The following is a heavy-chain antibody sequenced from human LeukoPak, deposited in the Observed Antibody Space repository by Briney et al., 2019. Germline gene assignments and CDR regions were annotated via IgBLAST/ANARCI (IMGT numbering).Heavy chain of an antibody. J-gene: IGHJ4*02. CDR1: GFTFSSYW. D-gene: IGHD3-22*01. V-gene: IGHV3-7*01. CDR3: ARHPSRSGYYSFDY. Sequence: GGSLRLSCAASGFTFSSYWMSWVRQAPGKGLEWVANIKQDGSEKYYVDSVKGRFTISRDNAKNSLYLQMNSLRAEDTAVYYCARHPSRSGYYSFDYWGQGTLVTVSS. CDR2: IKQDGSEK.